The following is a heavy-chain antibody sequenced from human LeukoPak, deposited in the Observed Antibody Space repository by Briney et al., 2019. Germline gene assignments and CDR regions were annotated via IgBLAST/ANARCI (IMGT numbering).Heavy chain of an antibody. D-gene: IGHD6-6*01. CDR1: GYTFTSYF. V-gene: IGHV1-46*01. CDR2: INPSGGST. Sequence: GASVKVSCKASGYTFTSYFMHWVRQAPGQGLEWMGIINPSGGSTSYAQKFQGRVTMTRDMSTSTVYMELSRLRSEETAVYYCARTAGRTFDYWGQGTLVTVSS. J-gene: IGHJ4*02. CDR3: ARTAGRTFDY.